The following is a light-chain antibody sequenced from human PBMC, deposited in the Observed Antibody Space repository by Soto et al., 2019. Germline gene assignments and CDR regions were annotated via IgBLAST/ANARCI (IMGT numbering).Light chain of an antibody. CDR1: SSNIGAGFD. CDR3: QSYDSSLSGVI. J-gene: IGLJ2*01. Sequence: QSVLTQPPSVSGAPGQRVAIFCTGSSSNIGAGFDVHWYQQLPGTAPKLLIFRNTNRPSGVPDRFSGSKSGTSASLAITGLQADDEADYYCQSYDSSLSGVIFGGGTKLTFL. CDR2: RNT. V-gene: IGLV1-40*01.